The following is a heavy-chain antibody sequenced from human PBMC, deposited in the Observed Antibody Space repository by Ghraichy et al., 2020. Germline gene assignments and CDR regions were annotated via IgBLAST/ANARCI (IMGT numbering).Heavy chain of an antibody. D-gene: IGHD6-19*01. Sequence: GGSLRLSCAASGFTFSGYAMSWVRQAPGKGLEWVSTITWNSASTRYADSVKGRSTISRDNYKNAVYLQVTSLREDDTAVYFCPQTGDSGWFYDYWVRGTLVTFCS. V-gene: IGHV3-23*01. J-gene: IGHJ4*02. CDR2: ITWNSAST. CDR3: PQTGDSGWFYDY. CDR1: GFTFSGYA.